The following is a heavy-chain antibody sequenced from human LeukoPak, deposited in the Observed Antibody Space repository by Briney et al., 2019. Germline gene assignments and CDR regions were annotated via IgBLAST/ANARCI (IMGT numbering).Heavy chain of an antibody. CDR3: TQSNY. CDR2: IRSKADNYAT. V-gene: IGHV3-73*01. J-gene: IGHJ4*02. Sequence: GGSLRLSCAASGFTFSGSPILWVRQASGEGLEWVGRIRSKADNYATAYAASVQGRCTISRDDSKSTAYLQLNSLKTEDTAVYYCTQSNYWGQGALVTVSS. CDR1: GFTFSGSP.